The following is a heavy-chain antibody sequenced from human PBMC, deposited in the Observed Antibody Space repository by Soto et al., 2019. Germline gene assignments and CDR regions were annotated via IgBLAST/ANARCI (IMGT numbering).Heavy chain of an antibody. CDR1: GFTFSSYA. D-gene: IGHD5-18*01. Sequence: VQLVESGGGVVQPGRSLRLSCAASGFTFSSYAMHWVRQAPGKGLEWVAVISYDGSNKYYADSVKGRFTISRDNSKNTLYLQMNSLRAEDTAVYYCARDGSLDTAMAATFDYWGQGTLVTVSS. CDR3: ARDGSLDTAMAATFDY. J-gene: IGHJ4*02. CDR2: ISYDGSNK. V-gene: IGHV3-30-3*01.